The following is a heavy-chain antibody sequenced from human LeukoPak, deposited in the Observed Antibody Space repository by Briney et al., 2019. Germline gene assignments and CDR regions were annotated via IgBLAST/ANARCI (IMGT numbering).Heavy chain of an antibody. V-gene: IGHV3-48*03. CDR1: GFTFSSYE. J-gene: IGHJ4*02. Sequence: PGGSLRLSCAASGFTFSSYEMNWVRQAPGKGLEWVSYISSSGSTIYYADSLKGRFTISRDNAKNSLYLQMNSLRAEDTADYYCARAHYYGSSGLDFWGQGTLVTVSS. CDR2: ISSSGSTI. D-gene: IGHD3-22*01. CDR3: ARAHYYGSSGLDF.